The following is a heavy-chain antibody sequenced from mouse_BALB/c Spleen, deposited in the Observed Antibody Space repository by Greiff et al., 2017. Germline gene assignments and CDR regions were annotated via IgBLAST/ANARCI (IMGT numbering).Heavy chain of an antibody. CDR1: GYSFTSYY. CDR2: IFPGSGNT. CDR3: ARDLYYGSSYGYFDV. D-gene: IGHD1-1*01. J-gene: IGHJ1*01. Sequence: QVQLQQSGPELVKPGASVKISCKASGYSFTSYYIHWVKQRPGQGLEWIGWIFPGSGNTKYNEKFKGKATLTADTSSSTAYMQLSSLTSEDSAVYFCARDLYYGSSYGYFDVWGAGTTVTVSS. V-gene: IGHV1-66*01.